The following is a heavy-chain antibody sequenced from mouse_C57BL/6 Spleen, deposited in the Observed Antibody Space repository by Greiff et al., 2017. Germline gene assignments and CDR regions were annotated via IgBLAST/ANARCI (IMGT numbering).Heavy chain of an antibody. J-gene: IGHJ4*01. CDR3: ARRNDGSYYAMDY. CDR2: ISSGGSYT. Sequence: EVQLVESGGDLVKPGGSLKLSCAASGFTFSSYGMSWVRQTPDKRLEWVATISSGGSYTYYPDSVKGRITISRDNAKNTLYLQMSSLKSEDTAMYYCARRNDGSYYAMDYWGQGTSVTVSA. CDR1: GFTFSSYG. D-gene: IGHD2-3*01. V-gene: IGHV5-6*01.